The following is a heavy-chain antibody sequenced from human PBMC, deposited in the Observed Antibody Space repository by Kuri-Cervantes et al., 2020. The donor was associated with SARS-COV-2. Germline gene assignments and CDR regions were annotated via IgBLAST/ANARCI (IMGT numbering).Heavy chain of an antibody. CDR3: AKGGSSDQPGQVDY. Sequence: ASVKVSCKASGGTFSSYTISWVRQAPGQGLEWMAWISVYSGNTKYAENLQGRVTMTTDTSTSTAYMELRSLRSDDTAVYYCAKGGSSDQPGQVDYWGQGTLVTVSS. V-gene: IGHV1-18*01. CDR2: ISVYSGNT. J-gene: IGHJ4*02. CDR1: GGTFSSYT. D-gene: IGHD6-6*01.